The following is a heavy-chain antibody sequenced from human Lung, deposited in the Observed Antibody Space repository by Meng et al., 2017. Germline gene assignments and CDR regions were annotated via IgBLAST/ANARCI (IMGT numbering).Heavy chain of an antibody. CDR1: GGSISSDNW. V-gene: IGHV4-4*02. J-gene: IGHJ4*02. D-gene: IGHD2-21*01. Sequence: VQLQESAPGLVKPSGTLSLTCAVSGGSISSDNWWSWVRQPPGKGLEWIGEIYHSGSTNYNPSLKGRITISVDKPKNQFSLTLSSVTAADTAVYYCTKNDFYCLGYWGQGTLVTVSS. CDR2: IYHSGST. CDR3: TKNDFYCLGY.